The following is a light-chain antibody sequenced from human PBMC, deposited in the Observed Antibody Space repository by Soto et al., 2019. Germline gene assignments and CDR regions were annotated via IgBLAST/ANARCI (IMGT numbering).Light chain of an antibody. Sequence: HSVLTQPASVSGSPGQSITISCTGTSSDVGGCDCVSWYQQYPGKAPKIMIYEVNYRPSGVSNRFSGSKSGNTASLTISGLQAEDEADYYCSSFTTTSTYVFGTGTKVTVL. V-gene: IGLV2-14*01. CDR3: SSFTTTSTYV. CDR2: EVN. CDR1: SSDVGGCDC. J-gene: IGLJ1*01.